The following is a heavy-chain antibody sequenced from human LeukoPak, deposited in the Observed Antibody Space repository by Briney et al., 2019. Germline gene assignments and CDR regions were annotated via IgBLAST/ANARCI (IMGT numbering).Heavy chain of an antibody. CDR1: RITFRNAW. D-gene: IGHD1-1*01. CDR2: IRSKTEGETK. Sequence: GGSLRLSRAVSRITFRNAWMRWVRQAPGKGLEWVARIRSKTEGETKEYAASVKGRFTISRDDSRSRLYLQMNSLKTEDAAVYYCATGVVTGTSRWGQGTLVTVSS. CDR3: ATGVVTGTSR. V-gene: IGHV3-15*01. J-gene: IGHJ4*02.